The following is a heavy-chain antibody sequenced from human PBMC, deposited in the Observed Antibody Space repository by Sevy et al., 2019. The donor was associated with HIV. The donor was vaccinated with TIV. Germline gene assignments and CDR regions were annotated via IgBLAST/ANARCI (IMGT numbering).Heavy chain of an antibody. CDR2: IYPGDSDT. D-gene: IGHD3-16*01. Sequence: GESLKISCKGSGYSFSTNWFGWVRQVPGKGLEWVGIIYPGDSDTRYSPSFQGQVTIAADTSISTVYLYWSSLKTSDSAMYYCARQGYNYIWGTYNSPDYWGQGTLVTVSS. CDR1: GYSFSTNW. J-gene: IGHJ4*02. V-gene: IGHV5-51*01. CDR3: ARQGYNYIWGTYNSPDY.